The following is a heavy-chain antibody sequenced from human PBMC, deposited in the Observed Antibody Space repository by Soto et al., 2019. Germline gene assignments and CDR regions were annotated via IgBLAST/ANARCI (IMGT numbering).Heavy chain of an antibody. CDR1: GYTFISYS. CDR3: ARERWASGSRWFDP. V-gene: IGHV1-3*01. D-gene: IGHD6-19*01. Sequence: GASVKVSCKASGYTFISYSMHWVRQAPGQRLEWMGWLNVGNGNTKYSQKFQGRVTITGDTSASTAYMELSSLRSEDTAVYYCARERWASGSRWFDPWGQGTLVTVSS. J-gene: IGHJ5*02. CDR2: LNVGNGNT.